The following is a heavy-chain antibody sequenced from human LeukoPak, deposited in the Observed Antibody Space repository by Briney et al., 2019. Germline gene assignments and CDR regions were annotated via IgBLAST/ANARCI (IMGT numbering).Heavy chain of an antibody. V-gene: IGHV3-23*01. CDR3: AKDRSLTSGTQFDY. Sequence: GGSLRLSCAASGFTFSSYAMSWVRQAPGKGLEWVSAISGSGGSTYYADSVKGRFTISRDNSRNTLYLQMNSLRAEDTAVYYCAKDRSLTSGTQFDYWGQGTLVTVSS. CDR2: ISGSGGST. D-gene: IGHD3-10*01. J-gene: IGHJ4*02. CDR1: GFTFSSYA.